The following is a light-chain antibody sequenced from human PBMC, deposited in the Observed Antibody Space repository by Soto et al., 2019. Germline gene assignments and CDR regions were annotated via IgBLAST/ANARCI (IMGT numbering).Light chain of an antibody. CDR3: QQYNNWPPLT. CDR1: QSVSSN. CDR2: GAS. J-gene: IGKJ4*01. V-gene: IGKV3-15*01. Sequence: VITQSPATLSVSPGERATLSCRASQSVSSNLAWYQQKPGQAPRLLIYGASTRATGIPARFSGSGSGTEFTLTISSLQSEDFAVYYCQQYNNWPPLTFGGGTRWIS.